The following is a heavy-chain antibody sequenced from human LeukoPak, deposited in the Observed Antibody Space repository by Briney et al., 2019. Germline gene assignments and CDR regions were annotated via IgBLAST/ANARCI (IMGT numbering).Heavy chain of an antibody. J-gene: IGHJ6*04. D-gene: IGHD3-10*01. CDR3: ARDAPLLWFGELSPSPYYYYGMDV. CDR2: ISAYNGNT. V-gene: IGHV1-18*04. Sequence: GASVKVSCKASGYTFTSYGISWVRQAPGQGLEWMGWISAYNGNTNYAQKLQGRVTMTTDTSTSTAYMELRSLRSDDTAVYYCARDAPLLWFGELSPSPYYYYGMDVRGKGTTVTVSS. CDR1: GYTFTSYG.